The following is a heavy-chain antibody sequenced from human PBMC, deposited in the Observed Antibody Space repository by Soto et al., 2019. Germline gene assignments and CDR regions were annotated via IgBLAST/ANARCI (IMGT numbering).Heavy chain of an antibody. CDR3: ARSLVATRYYYMDV. CDR1: SRSINSYS. J-gene: IGHJ6*03. Sequence: SETLSITATVSSRSINSYSWNWIRQPPGKGLEWIGYIYYSGSTNYNPSLKSRVTISVDTSKNQFSLKLSSVTAADTAVYYCARSLVATRYYYMDVWGEGPTVTVPS. CDR2: IYYSGST. D-gene: IGHD5-12*01. V-gene: IGHV4-59*08.